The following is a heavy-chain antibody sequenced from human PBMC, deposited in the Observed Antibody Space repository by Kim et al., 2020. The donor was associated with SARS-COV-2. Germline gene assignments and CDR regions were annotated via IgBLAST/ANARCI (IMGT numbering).Heavy chain of an antibody. CDR3: ARIPFLDGDYQLSHFDY. V-gene: IGHV4-39*07. CDR1: GGSISSSSYY. CDR2: IYYSGST. D-gene: IGHD4-17*01. J-gene: IGHJ4*02. Sequence: SETLSLTCTVSGGSISSSSYYWGWIRQPPGKGLEWIGSIYYSGSTYYNPSLKSRVTISVDTSKNQFSLKLSSVTAADTAVYYCARIPFLDGDYQLSHFDYWGQGTLVTVSS.